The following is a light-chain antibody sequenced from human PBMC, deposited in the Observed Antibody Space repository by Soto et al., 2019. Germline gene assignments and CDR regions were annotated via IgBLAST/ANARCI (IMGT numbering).Light chain of an antibody. J-gene: IGKJ2*01. CDR1: QSIYSS. V-gene: IGKV1-39*01. CDR2: AAS. Sequence: DIQMTQSPSSLSASVGDRVTITCRASQSIYSSLNWYHQKRGKAPKLLIYAASNLQSGVPSRFSGSGSGTDFTLSISSLQPEDFATYYCQQSYSAPYTFGQGTKLEI. CDR3: QQSYSAPYT.